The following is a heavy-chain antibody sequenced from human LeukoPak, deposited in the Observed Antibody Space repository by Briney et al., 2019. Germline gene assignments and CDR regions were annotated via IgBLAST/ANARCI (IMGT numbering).Heavy chain of an antibody. V-gene: IGHV3-23*01. CDR3: ARDILSQGPDAFDI. D-gene: IGHD2/OR15-2a*01. CDR2: ISGSAHKI. J-gene: IGHJ3*02. CDR1: GITFSNYA. Sequence: PGGSLRLSCVASGITFSNYAVSWVRQAPEKGLDWVSVISGSAHKIRYADSVKGRFTISRDNSKNTLYLQMNSLRAEDTAVYYCARDILSQGPDAFDIWGQGTMVTVSS.